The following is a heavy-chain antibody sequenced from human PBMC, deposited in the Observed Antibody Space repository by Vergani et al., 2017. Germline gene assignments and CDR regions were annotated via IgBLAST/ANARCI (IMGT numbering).Heavy chain of an antibody. V-gene: IGHV4-59*01. D-gene: IGHD2-21*01. Sequence: QVRLQESGPGLVKPSETLSLTCSVSGGSMSGYYWSWIRQPPGKELEWIGYMYHSGSTNYNPSLETRVTISGDTSKNQFSLRLTSMTAADTAVYYCVRDTRRYFLDSIDGGDSDSPPFVPAVWGLGTGVIVSS. CDR1: GGSMSGYY. J-gene: IGHJ3*01. CDR2: MYHSGST. CDR3: VRDTRRYFLDSIDGGDSDSPPFVPAV.